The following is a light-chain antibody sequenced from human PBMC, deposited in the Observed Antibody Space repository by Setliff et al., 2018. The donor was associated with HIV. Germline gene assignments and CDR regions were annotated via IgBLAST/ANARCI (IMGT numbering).Light chain of an antibody. J-gene: IGLJ1*01. CDR3: SSYAITNTLP. CDR1: SGDVGGYNY. V-gene: IGLV2-14*01. CDR2: NVS. Sequence: QSALTQPPSASGSPGQSVTISCTGTSGDVGGYNYVSWYQQHPGKAPKLIIYNVSKRPSGVSNRFSGSKSGNTASLTISGLQAEDEADYYCSSYAITNTLPFGTGTKGTVL.